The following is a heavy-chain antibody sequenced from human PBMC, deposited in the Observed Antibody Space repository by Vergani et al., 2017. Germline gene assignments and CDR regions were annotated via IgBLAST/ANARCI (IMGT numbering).Heavy chain of an antibody. CDR2: IRSKAYGGTT. CDR1: GFTFGDYA. CDR3: TTDPRYCGDGSCXWLRDHHYYGMDV. J-gene: IGHJ6*02. D-gene: IGHD2-21*01. V-gene: IGHV3-49*04. Sequence: EVQLVESGGGLVQPGRSLRLSCTASGFTFGDYAMSWVRQAPGKGLEWVGFIRSKAYGGTTEYAASVKGRFTISRDDSKSIAYLQMNSLKTEDIGVYYCTTDPRYCGDGSCXWLRDHHYYGMDVWGQGTTVTVSS.